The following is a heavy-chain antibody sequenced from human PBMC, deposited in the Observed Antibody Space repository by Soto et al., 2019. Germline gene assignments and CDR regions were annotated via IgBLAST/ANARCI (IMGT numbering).Heavy chain of an antibody. V-gene: IGHV4-30-2*01. CDR1: GGSISSGGYS. D-gene: IGHD2-2*01. J-gene: IGHJ6*02. CDR2: IYHSGST. CDR3: ASVPDV. Sequence: QLQLQESGSGLVKPSQTLSLTGAVSGGSISSGGYSWSWSRQPPGKALEWIGYIYHSGSTYYYPSLKNRVTISVDRSKNQFSLKLSSVPAADTAVYYCASVPDVWGQGNTVTVSS.